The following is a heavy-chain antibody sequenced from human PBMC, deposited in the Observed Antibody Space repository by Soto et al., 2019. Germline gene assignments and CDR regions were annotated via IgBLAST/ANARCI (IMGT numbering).Heavy chain of an antibody. Sequence: GGSLRLSCAASGFTFSSYAMSWVRQAPGKGLEWVSAISGSGGSTYYADSVKGRFTISRDNSKNTLYLQMNSLRAEDTAVYYCAKVKAWATVVTLGFYGMDVWGQGTTVTVSS. V-gene: IGHV3-23*01. CDR2: ISGSGGST. CDR1: GFTFSSYA. CDR3: AKVKAWATVVTLGFYGMDV. D-gene: IGHD4-17*01. J-gene: IGHJ6*02.